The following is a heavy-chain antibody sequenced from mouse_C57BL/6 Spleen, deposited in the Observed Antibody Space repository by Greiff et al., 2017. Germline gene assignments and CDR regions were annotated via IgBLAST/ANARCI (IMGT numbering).Heavy chain of an antibody. J-gene: IGHJ2*01. Sequence: QVQLQQPGAELVKPGASVKLSCKASGYTFTSYWMHWVKQRPGQGLEWIGMIHPNSGSTNYNEKFKSKATLTVDKSSSTAYMQLSSLTSEDSAVYYCARWEYYSSSFDYWGQGTTLTVSS. CDR1: GYTFTSYW. CDR3: ARWEYYSSSFDY. V-gene: IGHV1-64*01. D-gene: IGHD1-1*01. CDR2: IHPNSGST.